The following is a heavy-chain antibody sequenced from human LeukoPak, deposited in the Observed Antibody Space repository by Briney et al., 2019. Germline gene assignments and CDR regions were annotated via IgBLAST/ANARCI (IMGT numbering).Heavy chain of an antibody. D-gene: IGHD1-7*01. CDR2: IYSGGST. J-gene: IGHJ4*02. CDR3: ARMNYVSSGWGAPSDY. CDR1: GFTVSGNY. Sequence: GGSLRLSCAASGFTVSGNYMSWVRQAPGKGLEWISVIYSGGSTHYADSVKGRFTISRDKSNNTLWLHMTNLRAEDTAVYYCARMNYVSSGWGAPSDYWVQGTLVTVYS. V-gene: IGHV3-66*01.